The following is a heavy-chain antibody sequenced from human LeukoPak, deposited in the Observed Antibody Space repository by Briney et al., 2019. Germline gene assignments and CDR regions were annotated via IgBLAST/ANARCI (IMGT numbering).Heavy chain of an antibody. Sequence: SETLSLTCTVSGGSISSHYWSWIRQPPGKGLEWIGYIYYSGSTNYNPSLKSRVTISVDTSKNQFSLKLSSVTAADTAVYYCASLRAQQLVFDHWGQGTLVTVSS. CDR1: GGSISSHY. CDR2: IYYSGST. D-gene: IGHD6-6*01. J-gene: IGHJ4*02. V-gene: IGHV4-59*11. CDR3: ASLRAQQLVFDH.